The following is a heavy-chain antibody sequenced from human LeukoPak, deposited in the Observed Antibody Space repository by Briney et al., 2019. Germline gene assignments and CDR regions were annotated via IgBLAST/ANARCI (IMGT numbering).Heavy chain of an antibody. V-gene: IGHV3-7*01. CDR2: IKLDGSEK. D-gene: IGHD2-15*01. CDR1: GFTFSSYW. J-gene: IGHJ4*02. Sequence: EGSLRLSCTASGFTFSSYWMSWVRQAPGKGLEWVANIKLDGSEKYYVDSVKGRFTISRDNAKNSLYLQMNSLRAEDTAVYYCARGRVGYCSGGSCYPYFDYWGQGTLVTVSS. CDR3: ARGRVGYCSGGSCYPYFDY.